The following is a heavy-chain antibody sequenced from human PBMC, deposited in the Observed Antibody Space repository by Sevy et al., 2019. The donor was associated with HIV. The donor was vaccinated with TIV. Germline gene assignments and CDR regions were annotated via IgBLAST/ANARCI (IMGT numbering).Heavy chain of an antibody. Sequence: GSLRLSCAASGFTFSNYNMNWVRQAPGKGLEWVSSISSSSRYIYYANSMKGRFTISRDNAKNSLYLQMNSLRAEDTAVYYCARVVAYCSGGSCFPGYYYGMDVWGQGTTVTVSS. CDR3: ARVVAYCSGGSCFPGYYYGMDV. CDR2: ISSSSRYI. CDR1: GFTFSNYN. V-gene: IGHV3-21*01. J-gene: IGHJ6*02. D-gene: IGHD2-15*01.